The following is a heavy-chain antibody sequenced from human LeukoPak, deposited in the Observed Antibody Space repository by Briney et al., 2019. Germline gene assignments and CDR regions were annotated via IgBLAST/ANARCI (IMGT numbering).Heavy chain of an antibody. CDR2: ISYGGSNK. J-gene: IGHJ4*02. Sequence: GRSLRLSCAASGFTFSSYGIHWVRQGPGKGLEGVAVISYGGSNKYYADSVKGRFTISRDNSKNTLYLQMNSLRAEDTAVYYCAKQKGRAVAAYDYWGQGTLVTVSS. V-gene: IGHV3-30*18. D-gene: IGHD6-19*01. CDR1: GFTFSSYG. CDR3: AKQKGRAVAAYDY.